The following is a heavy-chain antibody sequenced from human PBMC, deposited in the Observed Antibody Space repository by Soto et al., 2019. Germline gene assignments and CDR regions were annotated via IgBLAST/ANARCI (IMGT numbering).Heavy chain of an antibody. D-gene: IGHD6-6*01. CDR3: ARLGWIAARPPYYGMDV. V-gene: IGHV4-34*01. CDR1: GGSFSGYY. CDR2: INHSGST. J-gene: IGHJ6*02. Sequence: SETLSLTXAVYGGSFSGYYWSWIRQPPGKGLEWIGEINHSGSTNYNPSLKSRVTISVDTSKNQFSLKLSSVTAADTAVYYCARLGWIAARPPYYGMDVWGQGTTVTVSS.